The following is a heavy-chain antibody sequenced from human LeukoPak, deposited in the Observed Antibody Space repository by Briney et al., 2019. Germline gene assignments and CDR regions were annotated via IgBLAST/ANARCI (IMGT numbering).Heavy chain of an antibody. J-gene: IGHJ4*02. CDR2: ISSSGSTI. Sequence: GGSLRLSCAAPGFTFSSYEMNWVRQAPGKGLEWVSYISSSGSTIYYADSVKGRFTISRDNAKNSLYLQMNSLRAKDTAVYYCARAMVVAAKNYWGQGTLVTVSS. D-gene: IGHD2-15*01. CDR3: ARAMVVAAKNY. V-gene: IGHV3-48*03. CDR1: GFTFSSYE.